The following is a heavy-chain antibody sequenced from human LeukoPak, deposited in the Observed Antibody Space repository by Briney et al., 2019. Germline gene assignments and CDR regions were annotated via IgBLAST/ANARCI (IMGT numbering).Heavy chain of an antibody. Sequence: SVKVSCKASGGTFSSYAISWVRQAPGQGLEWMGGIIPIFGTANYAQKFQGRVTITTDESTSIAYMELSSLRSEDTAVYYCANGIDSSGPFDYWGQGTLVTVSS. V-gene: IGHV1-69*05. CDR2: IIPIFGTA. D-gene: IGHD3-22*01. CDR1: GGTFSSYA. J-gene: IGHJ4*02. CDR3: ANGIDSSGPFDY.